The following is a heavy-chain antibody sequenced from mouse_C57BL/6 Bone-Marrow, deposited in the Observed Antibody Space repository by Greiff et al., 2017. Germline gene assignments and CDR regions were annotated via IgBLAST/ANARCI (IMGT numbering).Heavy chain of an antibody. J-gene: IGHJ1*03. V-gene: IGHV2-2*01. CDR2: IWSGGST. D-gene: IGHD2-2*01. CDR1: GFSLTSYG. CDR3: ARNGGYYWYFDV. Sequence: QVQLKESGPGLVQPSQSLSITCTVSGFSLTSYGVHWVRQSPGKGLAWLGVIWSGGSTDYNAAFISRLSISKDNSKSQVFFKMKSLQADDTAIYYCARNGGYYWYFDVWGTGTTVTVSS.